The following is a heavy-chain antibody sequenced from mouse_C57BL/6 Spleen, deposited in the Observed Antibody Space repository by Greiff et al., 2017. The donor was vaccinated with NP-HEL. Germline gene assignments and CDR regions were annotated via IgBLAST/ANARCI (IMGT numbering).Heavy chain of an antibody. Sequence: VQLQQSGTVLARPGASVKMSCKTSGYTFTSYWMHWVKQRPGQGLEWIGAIYPGNSDTSYNQKFKGKAKLTAVTSASTAYMELSSLTNEDSAVYYCTPTTMVKAWFAYWGQGTLVTVSA. V-gene: IGHV1-5*01. CDR3: TPTTMVKAWFAY. D-gene: IGHD2-2*01. CDR2: IYPGNSDT. CDR1: GYTFTSYW. J-gene: IGHJ3*01.